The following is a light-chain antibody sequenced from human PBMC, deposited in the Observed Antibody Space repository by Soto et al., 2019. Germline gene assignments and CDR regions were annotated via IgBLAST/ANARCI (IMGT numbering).Light chain of an antibody. CDR2: GAS. V-gene: IGKV3-20*01. Sequence: EFVLTQSPGTLSLSPGERATLSFRSSQSVSSSYLAWYQQKPGQAPRLLIYGASSRATGIPDRFSGSGSGTDFTLTISRLEPEDFAVYYCQQYGSSPPLSFGGGTKVDI. CDR1: QSVSSSY. CDR3: QQYGSSPPLS. J-gene: IGKJ4*01.